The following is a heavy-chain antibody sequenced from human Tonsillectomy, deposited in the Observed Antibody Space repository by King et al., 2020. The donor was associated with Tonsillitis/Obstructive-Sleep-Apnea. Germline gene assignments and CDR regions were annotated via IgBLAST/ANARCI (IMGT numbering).Heavy chain of an antibody. J-gene: IGHJ6*03. CDR3: ARGKYSSSSVPNYYYYYYMDV. CDR2: INHSGST. V-gene: IGHV4-34*01. CDR1: GGSFSGYY. D-gene: IGHD6-6*01. Sequence: VQLQQWGAGLLKPSETLSLTCAVYGGSFSGYYWSWIRQPPGKGLEWIGEINHSGSTNYNPSLKSRVTISVDTSKNQFSLKLSSVTAADTAVYYCARGKYSSSSVPNYYYYYYMDVWGKGTTVTVSS.